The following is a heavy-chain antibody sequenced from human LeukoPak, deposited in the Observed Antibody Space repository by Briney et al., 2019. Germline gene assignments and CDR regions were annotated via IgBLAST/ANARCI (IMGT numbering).Heavy chain of an antibody. CDR2: IYYSGST. CDR1: GGSISSGDYY. CDR3: ARDLGSGNNWFDP. Sequence: SETLSLTCTVSGGSISSGDYYWSWIRQHPGKGLEWIGYIYYSGSTYYNPSLKSRVTISVDTSKNQFSLKLSSVTAADTAVYYCARDLGSGNNWFDPWGQGTLVTVSS. V-gene: IGHV4-31*03. J-gene: IGHJ5*02. D-gene: IGHD3-10*02.